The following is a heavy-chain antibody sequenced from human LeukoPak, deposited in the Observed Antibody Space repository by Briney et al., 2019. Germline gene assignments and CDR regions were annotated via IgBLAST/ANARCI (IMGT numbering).Heavy chain of an antibody. D-gene: IGHD1-26*01. CDR3: ARGSSGSYFFDY. V-gene: IGHV3-30*03. J-gene: IGHJ4*02. CDR2: ISYDGSNK. Sequence: GGSLRLSCAASGFTFSSYGMHWVRQAPGKGLEWVAVISYDGSNKYYADSVKGRFTISRDNSKNTLYLQMNSLRAEDTAVYYCARGSSGSYFFDYWGQGTLVTVSS. CDR1: GFTFSSYG.